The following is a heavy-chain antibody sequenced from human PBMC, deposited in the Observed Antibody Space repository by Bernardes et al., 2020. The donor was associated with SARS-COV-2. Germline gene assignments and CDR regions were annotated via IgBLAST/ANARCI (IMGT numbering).Heavy chain of an antibody. CDR3: AKREYYDFWSGPIDY. CDR1: GFTFSSYA. Sequence: GGSLRVSCAASGFTFSSYAMNWVRQAPGKGLEWVSAISGSGGSTYYADSVRGRFTISRDNSKNTLYLQMNSQRAEDTAVYYCAKREYYDFWSGPIDYWGQGTLVTVSS. D-gene: IGHD3-3*01. V-gene: IGHV3-23*01. CDR2: ISGSGGST. J-gene: IGHJ4*02.